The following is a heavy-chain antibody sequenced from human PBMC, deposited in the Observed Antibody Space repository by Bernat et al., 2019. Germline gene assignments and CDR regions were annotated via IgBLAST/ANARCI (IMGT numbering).Heavy chain of an antibody. CDR3: ARDSRDIVVVPVGYYYYYYMDV. CDR1: GFTFSSYG. CDR2: IWYDGSNK. Sequence: QVQLVESGGGVVQPGRSLRLSCAASGFTFSSYGMHWVRQAPGKGLEWVAVIWYDGSNKYYADSVKGRFTISRDNSKNTLYPQMNSLRAEDTAVYYFARDSRDIVVVPVGYYYYYYMDVWGKGTTVTVSS. J-gene: IGHJ6*03. V-gene: IGHV3-33*01. D-gene: IGHD2-2*01.